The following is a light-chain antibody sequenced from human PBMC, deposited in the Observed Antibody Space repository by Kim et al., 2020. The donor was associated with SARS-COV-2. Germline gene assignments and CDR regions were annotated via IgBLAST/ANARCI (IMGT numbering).Light chain of an antibody. CDR3: QSYDSSLSGYV. V-gene: IGLV1-40*01. CDR2: GNS. CDR1: SSNIGAGYD. Sequence: RVTISCAGSSSNIGAGYDVHWYQQLPGTAPKLLICGNSNRPSGVPDRFSGSKSGTSASLAITGLQAEDEADYYCQSYDSSLSGYVFGTGTKVTVL. J-gene: IGLJ1*01.